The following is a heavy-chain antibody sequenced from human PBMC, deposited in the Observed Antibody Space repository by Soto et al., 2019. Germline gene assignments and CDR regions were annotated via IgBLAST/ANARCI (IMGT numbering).Heavy chain of an antibody. CDR2: ISGSGGST. V-gene: IGHV3-23*01. Sequence: GGSLRLSCAASGLTFSSYAMSWVRQAPGKGLEWVSAISGSGGSTYYADSVKGRFTISRDNSKNTLYLQMNSLRAEDTAVYYCANGPRRYSAYGFNFDYWGQGTLVTVSS. CDR1: GLTFSSYA. J-gene: IGHJ4*02. D-gene: IGHD5-12*01. CDR3: ANGPRRYSAYGFNFDY.